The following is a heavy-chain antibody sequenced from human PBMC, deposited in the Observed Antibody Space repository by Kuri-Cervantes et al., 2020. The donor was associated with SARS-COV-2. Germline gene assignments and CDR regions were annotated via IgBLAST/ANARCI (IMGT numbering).Heavy chain of an antibody. CDR3: ARDPNANHNNWFDP. Sequence: LRLSCTVSGGSISSGDYYWSWIRQPPGKGLEWIGYIYYSGSTNYNPSLKSRVTISVDTSKNQFSLKLSSVTAADTAVYYCARDPNANHNNWFDPWGQGTLVTVSS. J-gene: IGHJ5*02. D-gene: IGHD4/OR15-4a*01. CDR1: GGSISSGDYY. V-gene: IGHV4-61*08. CDR2: IYYSGST.